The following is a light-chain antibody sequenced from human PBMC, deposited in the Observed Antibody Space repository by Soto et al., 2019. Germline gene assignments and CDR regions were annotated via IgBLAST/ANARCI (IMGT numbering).Light chain of an antibody. Sequence: EIVLTQSPGTLSLSAGERATLSCRAIQSVSSSYLAWYQQKPGQAPRLLIYAASTRATGIPARFSGSGSGTEFTLTISSLQSEDFAVYYCQQYNNWPVFGQGTKVDI. V-gene: IGKV3-15*01. CDR1: QSVSSSY. CDR3: QQYNNWPV. J-gene: IGKJ1*01. CDR2: AAS.